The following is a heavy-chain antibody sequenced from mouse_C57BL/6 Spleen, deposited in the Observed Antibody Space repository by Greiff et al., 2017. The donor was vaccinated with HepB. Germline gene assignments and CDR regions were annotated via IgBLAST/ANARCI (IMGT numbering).Heavy chain of an antibody. Sequence: QVQLQQSGAELVRPGSSVKLSCKASGYTFTSYWMHWVKQRPIQGLEWIGNIDPSDSETHYNQKFKDKATLTVDKSSSTAYMQLSSLTSEDSAVYYCARGGYGSSFYYWGQGTTLTVSS. V-gene: IGHV1-52*01. CDR1: GYTFTSYW. CDR2: IDPSDSET. CDR3: ARGGYGSSFYY. J-gene: IGHJ2*01. D-gene: IGHD1-1*01.